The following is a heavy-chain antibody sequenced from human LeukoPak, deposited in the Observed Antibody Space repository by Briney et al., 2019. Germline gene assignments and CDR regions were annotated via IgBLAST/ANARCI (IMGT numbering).Heavy chain of an antibody. V-gene: IGHV4-34*01. Sequence: SETLSLTCAVYGGSFSGYYWSWIRQPPGKGLEWIGEINHSGSTNYNPSLKSRVTISVDTSKNQFSLKLSSVTAADTAVYYCARGPGSSGWYNWGQGTLVTVSS. CDR1: GGSFSGYY. CDR2: INHSGST. CDR3: ARGPGSSGWYN. D-gene: IGHD6-19*01. J-gene: IGHJ4*02.